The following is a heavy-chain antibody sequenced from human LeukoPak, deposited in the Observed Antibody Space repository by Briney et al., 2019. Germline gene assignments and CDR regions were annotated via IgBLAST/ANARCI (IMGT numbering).Heavy chain of an antibody. V-gene: IGHV3-21*01. J-gene: IGHJ4*02. D-gene: IGHD1-1*01. CDR2: ISGSNSYI. Sequence: GGSLRLSCVASGFTVDNYAMSWVRQVPGKGLEWVSSISGSNSYIFYADSVKGRFTVSRDNAKDSLYLQMNSLRAEDTAVYYCARALTTLTYEGYWGQGTLVTVSS. CDR3: ARALTTLTYEGY. CDR1: GFTVDNYA.